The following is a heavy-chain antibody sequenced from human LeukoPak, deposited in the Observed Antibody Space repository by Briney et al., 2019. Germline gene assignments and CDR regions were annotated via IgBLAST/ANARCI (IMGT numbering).Heavy chain of an antibody. CDR2: IGVSESS. J-gene: IGHJ4*02. Sequence: GGSLRLSCAASGFSFSNSAMAWVRQAPGKGLEWVSIIGVSESSYYTDSVKGRFTISGDNSKNTVSLQMNSLRADDTAVYYCAKGLFVVSAWYGSPFDYWGQGTLVTVSS. D-gene: IGHD6-19*01. CDR1: GFSFSNSA. CDR3: AKGLFVVSAWYGSPFDY. V-gene: IGHV3-23*01.